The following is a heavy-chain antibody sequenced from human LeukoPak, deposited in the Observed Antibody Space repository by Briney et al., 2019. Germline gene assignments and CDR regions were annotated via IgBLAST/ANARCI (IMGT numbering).Heavy chain of an antibody. D-gene: IGHD1-26*01. V-gene: IGHV4-34*01. J-gene: IGHJ4*02. CDR2: INHNGGT. CDR3: ARHRGYSGSFARSFDY. Sequence: SDTLSLTCTVYTESFSGYYWSWIRQPPGKGLEWIGEINHNGGTNYNPSLKSRVTISVDTSKNQFSLNLNSVTAADTAVYYCARHRGYSGSFARSFDYWGQGTLVTVSS. CDR1: TESFSGYY.